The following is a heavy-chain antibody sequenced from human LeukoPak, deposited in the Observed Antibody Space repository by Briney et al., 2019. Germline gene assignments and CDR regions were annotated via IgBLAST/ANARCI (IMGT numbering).Heavy chain of an antibody. J-gene: IGHJ4*02. Sequence: GGSLRLSCAASGFTFSSFSMNWVRQAPGKGLEWVSTLSTSGAATYYADSVKGRFTISRDNSQNTLYLQMDSLRAEDTAVYYCARLGIITAAGSNDYWGQGTLVTVSS. CDR3: ARLGIITAAGSNDY. CDR2: LSTSGAAT. CDR1: GFTFSSFS. V-gene: IGHV3-23*01. D-gene: IGHD6-13*01.